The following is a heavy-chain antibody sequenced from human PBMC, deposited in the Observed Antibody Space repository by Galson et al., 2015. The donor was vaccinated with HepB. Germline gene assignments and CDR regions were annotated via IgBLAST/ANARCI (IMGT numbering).Heavy chain of an antibody. J-gene: IGHJ3*02. D-gene: IGHD4-17*01. V-gene: IGHV1-69*13. CDR2: IIPIFGSA. Sequence: SVKVSCKASGDTFSSYAISWVRQAPGQGLEWMGGIIPIFGSANYAQTFQGRVTITADESTSTAYMELSSLRSEDTAVYYYASTGDYQNNESEDGAFDIWGQGTMVTVSS. CDR3: ASTGDYQNNESEDGAFDI. CDR1: GDTFSSYA.